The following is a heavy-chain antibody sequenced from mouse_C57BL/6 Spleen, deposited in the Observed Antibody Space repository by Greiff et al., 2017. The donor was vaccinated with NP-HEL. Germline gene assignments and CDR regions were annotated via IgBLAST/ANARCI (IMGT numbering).Heavy chain of an antibody. CDR3: AKNYYGSSLYYAMDY. Sequence: VQLVESGPGLVQPSQSLSITCTVSGFSLTSYGVHWVRQPPGKGLEWLGVIWSGGSTDYNAAFISRLSISKDNSKSQVFFKMNSLQADDTAIYYCAKNYYGSSLYYAMDYWGQGTSVTVSS. D-gene: IGHD1-1*01. CDR1: GFSLTSYG. V-gene: IGHV2-4*01. CDR2: IWSGGST. J-gene: IGHJ4*01.